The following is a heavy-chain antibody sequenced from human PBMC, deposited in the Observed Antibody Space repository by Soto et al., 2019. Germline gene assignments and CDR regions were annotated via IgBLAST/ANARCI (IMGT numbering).Heavy chain of an antibody. CDR1: GYTFTSYG. V-gene: IGHV1-18*01. J-gene: IGHJ4*02. CDR3: ARDAAAGLNDY. Sequence: QVQLVQSGAEVKKPGASVKVSCEASGYTFTSYGISGVRQATGQGLEWMGWISAYNGNTKYVQKFQGRVTMTTDTSTSTAYMELRSLRSDDTAVYYCARDAAAGLNDYWGQGTLVTVSS. CDR2: ISAYNGNT. D-gene: IGHD6-13*01.